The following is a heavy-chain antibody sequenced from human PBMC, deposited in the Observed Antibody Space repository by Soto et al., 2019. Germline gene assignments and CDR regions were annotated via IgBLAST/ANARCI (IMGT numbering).Heavy chain of an antibody. V-gene: IGHV4-59*12. D-gene: IGHD1-26*01. CDR1: GGSISSYY. CDR3: AKDPVVGTRRAFDI. Sequence: SETLSLTCTFSGGSISSYYWSLIRQPPGKGPEWIGYIYYSGSTNYNPSLKSRVTISVDTSKNQFSLKLSSVTAADTAVYYCAKDPVVGTRRAFDIWGQGTMVTVSS. CDR2: IYYSGST. J-gene: IGHJ3*02.